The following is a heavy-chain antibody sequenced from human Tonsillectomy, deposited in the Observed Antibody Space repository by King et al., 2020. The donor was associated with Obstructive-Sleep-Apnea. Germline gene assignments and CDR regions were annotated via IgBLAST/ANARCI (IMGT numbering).Heavy chain of an antibody. Sequence: VQLVQSGAEVKKPGASVKVSCKVSGYTLTELSMHWVRRAPGKGLEWMGGFDPEDDETIYAHKFQGRVTMTEDTSTDIAYMELSSLRSEDTAVYYCASSTPGIEVAGHYYYYGMDIWGQGTTVTVSS. CDR2: FDPEDDET. CDR3: ASSTPGIEVAGHYYYYGMDI. J-gene: IGHJ6*02. CDR1: GYTLTELS. D-gene: IGHD6-19*01. V-gene: IGHV1-24*01.